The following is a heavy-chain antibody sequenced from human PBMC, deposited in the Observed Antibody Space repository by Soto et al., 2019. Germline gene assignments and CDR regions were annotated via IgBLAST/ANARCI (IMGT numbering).Heavy chain of an antibody. CDR2: IYSGGST. CDR3: ARGAVVVVAAPGH. Sequence: GGSLRLSCAASGFTVSSNYMSWVRQAPGKGLEWVSVIYSGGSTYYADSVKGRFTISRDNSKNTLYLQMNSLRAEDTAVYYCARGAVVVVAAPGHWGQGTLVTVSS. D-gene: IGHD2-15*01. CDR1: GFTVSSNY. J-gene: IGHJ4*02. V-gene: IGHV3-53*01.